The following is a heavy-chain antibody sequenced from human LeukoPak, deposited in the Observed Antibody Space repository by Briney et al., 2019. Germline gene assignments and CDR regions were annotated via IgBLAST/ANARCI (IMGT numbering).Heavy chain of an antibody. J-gene: IGHJ4*02. CDR2: IYYSGST. CDR1: GGSISSGGYY. D-gene: IGHD5-24*01. CDR3: ARVRMATINFDY. V-gene: IGHV4-31*03. Sequence: PSETLSLTCTVSGGSISSGGYYWSWIRQHPGKGLEWIGYIYYSGSTYYNPSLKSRVTISVDTSKNQFSLKLSSVTAADTAVYYCARVRMATINFDYWGQGTLVTVSS.